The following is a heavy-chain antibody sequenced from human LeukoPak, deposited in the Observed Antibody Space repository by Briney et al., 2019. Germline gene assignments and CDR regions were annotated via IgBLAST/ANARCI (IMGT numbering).Heavy chain of an antibody. CDR1: GYTFTGYY. J-gene: IGHJ4*02. CDR3: ARWRPEDNDYGDYNIRSGYYFDY. D-gene: IGHD4-17*01. V-gene: IGHV1-2*02. Sequence: GASVKVSCKASGYTFTGYYMHWVRQAPGQGLEWMGWINPNSGGTNYAQKFQGRVTMTRHTSISTAYMELSRLRSDDTAVYYCARWRPEDNDYGDYNIRSGYYFDYWGQGTLVTVSS. CDR2: INPNSGGT.